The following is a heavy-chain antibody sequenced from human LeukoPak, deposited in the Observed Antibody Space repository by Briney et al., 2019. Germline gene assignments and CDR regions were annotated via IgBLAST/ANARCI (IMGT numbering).Heavy chain of an antibody. Sequence: SETLSLTCTVSGGSISSYYWSWIRQPPGKGLEWIGYIYYSGSTNYNPSLKSRVTISVDTSKNQLSLKLSSVTAADTAVYYCARQEYSSSSGAFDIWGQGTMVTVSS. V-gene: IGHV4-59*01. CDR2: IYYSGST. CDR3: ARQEYSSSSGAFDI. CDR1: GGSISSYY. D-gene: IGHD6-6*01. J-gene: IGHJ3*02.